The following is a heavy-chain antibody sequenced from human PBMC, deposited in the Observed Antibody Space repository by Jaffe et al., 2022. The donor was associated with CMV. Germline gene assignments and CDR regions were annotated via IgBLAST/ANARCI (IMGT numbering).Heavy chain of an antibody. CDR1: GFTFSSYG. CDR3: AGLAGPGAFDI. D-gene: IGHD6-19*01. Sequence: QVQLVESGGGVVQPGRSLRLSCAASGFTFSSYGMHWVRQAPGKGLEWVAVIWYDGSNKYYADSVKGRFTISRDNSKNTLYLQMNSLRAEDTAVYYCAGLAGPGAFDIWGQGTMVTVSS. V-gene: IGHV3-33*01. J-gene: IGHJ3*02. CDR2: IWYDGSNK.